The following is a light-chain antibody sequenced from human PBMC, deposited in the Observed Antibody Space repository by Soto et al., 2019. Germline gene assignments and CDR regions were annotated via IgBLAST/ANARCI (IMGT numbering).Light chain of an antibody. CDR2: DVS. Sequence: QSALTQPRSVSGSPGQSVTISCTGTSSDVGGYNYVSWYQQHPGKAPKLIIYDVSERPSGVPDRFSGSKSGNTASLTISGLQAEDEADYYCCSYADSDVFGTGTKVTVL. CDR3: CSYADSDV. V-gene: IGLV2-11*01. CDR1: SSDVGGYNY. J-gene: IGLJ1*01.